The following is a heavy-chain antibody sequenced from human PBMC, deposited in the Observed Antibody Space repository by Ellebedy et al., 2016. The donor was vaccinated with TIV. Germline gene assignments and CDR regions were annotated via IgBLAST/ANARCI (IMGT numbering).Heavy chain of an antibody. CDR1: GFTFSSYG. J-gene: IGHJ5*02. Sequence: GESLKISCAASGFTFSSYGMHWVRQAPGKGLEWVAVIWYDGSNKYYADSVKGRFTISRDNSKNTLYLLMNRLRAEDTAVYYCAKSRRSWKLWFDPWGQGTLVTVSS. CDR2: IWYDGSNK. D-gene: IGHD1-1*01. V-gene: IGHV3-33*06. CDR3: AKSRRSWKLWFDP.